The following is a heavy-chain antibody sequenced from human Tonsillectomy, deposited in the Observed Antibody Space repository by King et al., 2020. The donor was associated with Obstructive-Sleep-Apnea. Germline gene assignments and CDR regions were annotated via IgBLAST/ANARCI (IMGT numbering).Heavy chain of an antibody. CDR2: ISCNSGSI. V-gene: IGHV3-9*01. CDR3: AKDSGGSGWAYYYGMDV. J-gene: IGHJ6*02. D-gene: IGHD6-19*01. CDR1: GFTFDDYA. Sequence: VQLVESGGGLVQPGRSLRLSCAASGFTFDDYAMHWVRQAPGKGLEWVSGISCNSGSIGFAVSVKGRFTFSRDHAKNSLYLQMNSLRAEDTALYYCAKDSGGSGWAYYYGMDVWGQGTTVTVSS.